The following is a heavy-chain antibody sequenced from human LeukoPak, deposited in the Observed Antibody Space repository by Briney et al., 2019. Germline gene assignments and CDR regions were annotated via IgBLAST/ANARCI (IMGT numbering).Heavy chain of an antibody. CDR1: GGSISSSNW. D-gene: IGHD4-17*01. V-gene: IGHV4-4*02. CDR3: ARHDYGDYAADY. Sequence: SGTLSLTCAVSGGSISSSNWWSWVRQPPGQGLEWIGEIYHSGSTNYNPSLKSRVTISVDTSKNQFSLKLSSVTAADTAVYYCARHDYGDYAADYWGQGTLVTVSS. CDR2: IYHSGST. J-gene: IGHJ4*02.